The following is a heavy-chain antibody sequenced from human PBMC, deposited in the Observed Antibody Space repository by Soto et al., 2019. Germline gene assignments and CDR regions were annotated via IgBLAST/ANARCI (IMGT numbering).Heavy chain of an antibody. D-gene: IGHD6-19*01. CDR3: ARSPRSGWYYFDY. CDR2: IYYSGST. V-gene: IGHV4-59*08. J-gene: IGHJ4*02. Sequence: QVQLQESGPGLVKPSETLSLTCTVSGGSISSYYWSWIRQPPGKGLEWIGYIYYSGSTNYNPSLKSRVTISVDTSKNQFSLTLSSVTAADTAVYYCARSPRSGWYYFDYWGQGTLVTVSS. CDR1: GGSISSYY.